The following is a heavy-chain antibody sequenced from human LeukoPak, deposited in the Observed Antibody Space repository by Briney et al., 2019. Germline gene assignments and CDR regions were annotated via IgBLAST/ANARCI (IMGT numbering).Heavy chain of an antibody. D-gene: IGHD2-2*01. V-gene: IGHV3-30-3*01. CDR2: ISYDGSNK. J-gene: IGHJ6*02. CDR1: GFTFSSYA. Sequence: SGGSLRLSCAASGFTFSSYAMHWVRPAPGKGLEGVAVISYDGSNKYYADSVKGRFTISRDNSKNTLYLQMNSLRAEDTAVYYCARGRNQLLLYYYGMDVWGQGTTVTVSS. CDR3: ARGRNQLLLYYYGMDV.